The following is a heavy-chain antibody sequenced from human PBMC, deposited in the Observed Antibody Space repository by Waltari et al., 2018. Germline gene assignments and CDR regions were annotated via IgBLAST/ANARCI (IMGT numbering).Heavy chain of an antibody. CDR1: GFTFGDYA. J-gene: IGHJ4*02. V-gene: IGHV3-49*03. CDR3: TKFSSSWYLFDY. Sequence: EVQLVESGGGLVQPGRSLRLYCTASGFTFGDYAMSWFRPAPGKGLEWVGFIRSKAYGGTTEYAASVKGRFTISRDDSKSIAYLQMNSLKTEDTAVYYCTKFSSSWYLFDYWGQGTLVTVSS. CDR2: IRSKAYGGTT. D-gene: IGHD6-13*01.